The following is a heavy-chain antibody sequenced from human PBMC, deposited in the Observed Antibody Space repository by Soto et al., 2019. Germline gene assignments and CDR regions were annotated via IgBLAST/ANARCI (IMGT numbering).Heavy chain of an antibody. Sequence: ASVKVSCKTSGYPFTDYVIHWVRQAPGQGLEWMGIISLYHHSTSYAQKFRGRLTVTADTSTTTVYMDLSSLTSEDSAVYWCARELYSCGGDCPYYMDYWGQGTLVTVSS. CDR1: GYPFTDYV. J-gene: IGHJ4*02. V-gene: IGHV1-46*01. CDR2: ISLYHHST. D-gene: IGHD2-21*02. CDR3: ARELYSCGGDCPYYMDY.